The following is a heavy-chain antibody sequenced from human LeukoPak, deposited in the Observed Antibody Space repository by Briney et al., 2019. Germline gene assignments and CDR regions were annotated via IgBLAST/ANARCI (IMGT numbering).Heavy chain of an antibody. D-gene: IGHD2-15*01. CDR1: GDSMTNYY. Sequence: SETLSLTCIFSGDSMTNYYWNWIRQPPREALEWIGYIFYSGRTNYNPSLKSRVTMSVDTSKKQFTLNLTSVTAADTAVYYCARPARYCSSGSCYSDWYFDLWGRGTLVTVSS. J-gene: IGHJ2*01. CDR2: IFYSGRT. CDR3: ARPARYCSSGSCYSDWYFDL. V-gene: IGHV4-59*08.